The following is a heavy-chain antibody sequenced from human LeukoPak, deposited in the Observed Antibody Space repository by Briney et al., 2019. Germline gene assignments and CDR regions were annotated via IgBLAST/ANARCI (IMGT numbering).Heavy chain of an antibody. CDR3: ARGLHDRSWYGAH. V-gene: IGHV3-30*04. D-gene: IGHD6-13*01. CDR2: LPPDGSYQ. J-gene: IGHJ4*02. CDR1: GFTFSDYT. Sequence: GGSLRLSCAASGFTFSDYTMQWVRQAPGKGLEWVALLPPDGSYQYYADSLKCRFTISRDNFKNALYLQMNSLSLEDTAVYYCARGLHDRSWYGAHWGQGTLLSASS.